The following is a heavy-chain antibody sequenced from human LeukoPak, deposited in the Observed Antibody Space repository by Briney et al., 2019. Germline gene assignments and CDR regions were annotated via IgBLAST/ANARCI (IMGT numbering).Heavy chain of an antibody. Sequence: GGSLRLSCAASGFTVSSSSMNWVRLGPGKGLEWVSVISSDGNTYYAHSVKGRVTISRDNSRKTLSLQMHGLRAEDTAVYYCARGQEQFSSPWQWGPRRKNFYYYGMDVWGQGTTVSVFS. D-gene: IGHD6-19*01. CDR2: ISSDGNT. J-gene: IGHJ6*01. CDR1: GFTVSSSS. V-gene: IGHV3-66*01. CDR3: ARGQEQFSSPWQWGPRRKNFYYYGMDV.